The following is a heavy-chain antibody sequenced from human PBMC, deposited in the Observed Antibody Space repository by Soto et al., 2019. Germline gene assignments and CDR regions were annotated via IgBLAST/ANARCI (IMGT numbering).Heavy chain of an antibody. Sequence: GGSLRLSCAASGFIFTSYGMQWVRQSPGEGLEWVATTANDGSAQYYADSVKGRFTISRDISKNTLFLQMDSLRPEDTGVYYCAKSTGGSSWYPPDHWGQGTLVTVSS. V-gene: IGHV3-30*18. CDR3: AKSTGGSSWYPPDH. J-gene: IGHJ4*02. D-gene: IGHD6-13*01. CDR2: TANDGSAQ. CDR1: GFIFTSYG.